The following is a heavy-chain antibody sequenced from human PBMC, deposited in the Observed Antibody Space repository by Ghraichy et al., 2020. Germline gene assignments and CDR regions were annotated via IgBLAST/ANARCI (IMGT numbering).Heavy chain of an antibody. CDR3: ARDRSGNYYRLVDY. CDR1: GYTFTSYG. Sequence: ASVKVSCKASGYTFTSYGISWVRQAPGQGLEWMGWISAYNGDTNYAQKLQGKVTMTTDTSTSTAYMELRSLRSDDTAVYYCARDRSGNYYRLVDYWGQGTLVTVSS. V-gene: IGHV1-18*01. D-gene: IGHD1-26*01. J-gene: IGHJ4*02. CDR2: ISAYNGDT.